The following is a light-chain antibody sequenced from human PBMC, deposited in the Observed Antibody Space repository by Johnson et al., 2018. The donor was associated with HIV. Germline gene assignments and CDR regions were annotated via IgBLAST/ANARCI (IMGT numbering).Light chain of an antibody. CDR2: ENN. Sequence: QPVLTQPPSVSAAPGQKVTISCSGSSSNIGNNYVSWYQQLPGTAPKLLIYENNKRPSGIPDRFSGSKSGTSATLGITGLQTWDEADYYCGTWASSLSAGVFGTGTKVTVL. CDR1: SSNIGNNY. J-gene: IGLJ1*01. CDR3: GTWASSLSAGV. V-gene: IGLV1-51*02.